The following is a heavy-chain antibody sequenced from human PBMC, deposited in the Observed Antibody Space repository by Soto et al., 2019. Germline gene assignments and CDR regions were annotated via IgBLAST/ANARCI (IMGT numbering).Heavy chain of an antibody. CDR3: AREGLQRLFNFDY. CDR2: SSGSGVGP. CDR1: GFTFTNYV. Sequence: EVPLLESGGGLAQPGGSLRLSCATSGFTFTNYVMSWVRRAPGKGLEWVSGSSGSGVGPWYADSVKGRFTISRDNSKNTVYLHMDSLTAEDTAVYYCAREGLQRLFNFDYWGQGTLVTVSS. D-gene: IGHD1-1*01. V-gene: IGHV3-23*01. J-gene: IGHJ4*02.